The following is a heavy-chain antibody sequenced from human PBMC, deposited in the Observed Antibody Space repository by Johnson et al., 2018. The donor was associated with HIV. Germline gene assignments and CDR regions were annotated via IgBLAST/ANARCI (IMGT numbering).Heavy chain of an antibody. D-gene: IGHD5-24*01. CDR2: IWHDGSNK. J-gene: IGHJ3*01. CDR1: GFTFNNYG. CDR3: AKDVGDGYNRWGAFEL. V-gene: IGHV3-33*06. Sequence: VQLVESGGGVVQPGRSLRLSCAASGFTFNNYGMHWVRQAPGKGLEWVAVIWHDGSNKFYLDSGKGRFTISRDNSQNTLYLYMSSLRVEDAGVYYCAKDVGDGYNRWGAFELWGQGTMVTVSS.